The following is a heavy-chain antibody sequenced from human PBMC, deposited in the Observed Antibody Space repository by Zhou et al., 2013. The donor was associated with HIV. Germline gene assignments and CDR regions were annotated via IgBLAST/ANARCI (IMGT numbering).Heavy chain of an antibody. D-gene: IGHD2-21*01. CDR1: GYTFTAYY. CDR3: ARRLADYYYYMDV. J-gene: IGHJ6*03. V-gene: IGHV1-2*02. Sequence: QVQLVQSGAEVKKPGASVKVSCKASGYTFTAYYLHWLRQAPGQGLEWMGWINPNSGGTEYAQTFQGRVIMTRGTSISTAYMELSRLGSDDTALYYCARRLADYYYYMDVWGQGTAVTVSS. CDR2: INPNSGGT.